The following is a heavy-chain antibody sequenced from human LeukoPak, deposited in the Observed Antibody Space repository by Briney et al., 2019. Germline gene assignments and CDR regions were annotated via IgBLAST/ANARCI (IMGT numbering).Heavy chain of an antibody. Sequence: ASVKVSCKASGYTFTGYYMHWVRQAPGQGLEWMGWINPNSGGTNHAQKFQGRVTMTRDTSISTAYMELSRLRSDDTAVYYCARDYYYDSSGYYSLGFDCWGQGTLVTVSS. CDR2: INPNSGGT. V-gene: IGHV1-2*02. CDR3: ARDYYYDSSGYYSLGFDC. J-gene: IGHJ4*02. D-gene: IGHD3-22*01. CDR1: GYTFTGYY.